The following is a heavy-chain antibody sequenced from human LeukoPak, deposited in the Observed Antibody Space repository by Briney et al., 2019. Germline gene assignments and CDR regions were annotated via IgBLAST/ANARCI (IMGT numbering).Heavy chain of an antibody. CDR1: GVSINNYY. V-gene: IGHV4-59*01. D-gene: IGHD2-21*01. J-gene: IGHJ4*02. CDR3: AGGDSNPHFFDY. Sequence: SETLSLTCTVSGVSINNYYWSWVRQPPGQGLECVGYIYFSGRTNYNPSLESRVTISLDTSKNQVSLRLTSVTPSDTAVYHCAGGDSNPHFFDYWGQGTLVTVSS. CDR2: IYFSGRT.